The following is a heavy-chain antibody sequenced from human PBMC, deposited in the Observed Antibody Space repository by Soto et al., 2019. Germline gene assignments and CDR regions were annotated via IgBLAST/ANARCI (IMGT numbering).Heavy chain of an antibody. CDR3: ATDRSYYTSRS. J-gene: IGHJ5*02. CDR1: GFTFTRSA. CDR2: IVVGSGNT. D-gene: IGHD2-2*02. V-gene: IGHV1-58*01. Sequence: QMQLVQSGPEVKKTGTSVMVSCKTSGFTFTRSAVQWVRQARGQRLEWMGWIVVGSGNTEYAQKFQDRVTITSDLATSTAYMDLRSLRCDETAVDSCATDRSYYTSRSWGQGTLVTVSS.